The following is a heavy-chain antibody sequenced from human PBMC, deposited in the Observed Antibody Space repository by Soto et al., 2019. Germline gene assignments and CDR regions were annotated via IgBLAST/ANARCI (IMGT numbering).Heavy chain of an antibody. V-gene: IGHV4-59*01. CDR1: GGSISSYY. Sequence: SETLSLTCTVSGGSISSYYWSWIRQPPGKVLEWIGYIYYSGSTNYNPSLKSRVTISVDTSKNQFSLKLSSVTAAETAVYYCARVPYSGYVFDYWGQGTLVTVSS. CDR2: IYYSGST. D-gene: IGHD5-12*01. CDR3: ARVPYSGYVFDY. J-gene: IGHJ4*02.